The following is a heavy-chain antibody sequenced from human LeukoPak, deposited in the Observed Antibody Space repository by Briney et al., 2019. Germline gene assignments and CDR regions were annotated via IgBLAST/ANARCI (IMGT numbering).Heavy chain of an antibody. CDR3: ARASYYGSGSYYSGNMDV. J-gene: IGHJ6*03. Sequence: PSETLSLTCTVSGGSISSYYWSWIRQPPGKGLEWIGYIYYSGSTNYNPSLKSRVTISVDTSKNQFSLKLSSVTAADTAVYYCARASYYGSGSYYSGNMDVWGKGTTVTVSS. CDR2: IYYSGST. CDR1: GGSISSYY. V-gene: IGHV4-59*01. D-gene: IGHD3-10*01.